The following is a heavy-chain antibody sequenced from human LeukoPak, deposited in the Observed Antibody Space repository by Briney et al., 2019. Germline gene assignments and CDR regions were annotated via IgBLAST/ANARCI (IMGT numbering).Heavy chain of an antibody. J-gene: IGHJ1*01. CDR2: ISGSGNNI. CDR1: GLAFSDYY. CDR3: ARGVRGYYDSSGYSTEYFQH. Sequence: GGSLRLSCAASGLAFSDYYMTWIRQAPGKGLEWLSHISGSGNNIYYADSVKGRFTISRDNAKNSLYLQMNSLRADDTAIYYCARGVRGYYDSSGYSTEYFQHWGQGTLVTVSS. D-gene: IGHD3-22*01. V-gene: IGHV3-11*04.